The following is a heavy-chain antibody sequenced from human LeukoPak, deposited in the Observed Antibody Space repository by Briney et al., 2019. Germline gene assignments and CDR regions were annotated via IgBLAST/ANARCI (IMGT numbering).Heavy chain of an antibody. J-gene: IGHJ4*02. Sequence: SETLSLTCTVSGGSISSYYWSWIRQPPGKGLEWIGYIYYSGSTNYNPSLKSRVTISVDTSKNQFSLKLSSVTAADTAVYYCARDNTCSGGSCYRVGGFVYWGQGTLVTVSS. CDR3: ARDNTCSGGSCYRVGGFVY. CDR2: IYYSGST. V-gene: IGHV4-59*01. D-gene: IGHD2-15*01. CDR1: GGSISSYY.